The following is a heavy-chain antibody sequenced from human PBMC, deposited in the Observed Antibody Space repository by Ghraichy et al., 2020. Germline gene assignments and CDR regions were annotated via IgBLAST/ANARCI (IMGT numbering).Heavy chain of an antibody. CDR1: GGSFSGYY. CDR2: INHSGST. Sequence: SETLSLTCAVYGGSFSGYYWSWIRQPPGKGLEWIGEINHSGSTNYNPSLKSRVTISVDTSKNQLSLKLSSVTAADTAVYYCARVHKQWLVKGAFDIWGQGTMVTVSS. J-gene: IGHJ3*02. CDR3: ARVHKQWLVKGAFDI. D-gene: IGHD6-19*01. V-gene: IGHV4-34*01.